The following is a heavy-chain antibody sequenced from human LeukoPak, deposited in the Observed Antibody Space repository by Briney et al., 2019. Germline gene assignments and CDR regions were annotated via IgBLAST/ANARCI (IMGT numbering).Heavy chain of an antibody. V-gene: IGHV1-8*01. CDR3: ARDLGYYYDSSGQHDFDY. CDR2: MNPNSGNT. CDR1: GYTFTSYD. Sequence: ASVTVSCKASGYTFTSYDINWVRQATGQGLEWMGWMNPNSGNTGYAQKFQGRVTMTRSTSISTAYMELSSLRSEDTAVYYCARDLGYYYDSSGQHDFDYWGQGTLVTVSS. D-gene: IGHD3-22*01. J-gene: IGHJ4*02.